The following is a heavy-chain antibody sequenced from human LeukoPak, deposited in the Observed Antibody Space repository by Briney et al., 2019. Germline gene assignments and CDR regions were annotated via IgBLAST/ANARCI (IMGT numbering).Heavy chain of an antibody. CDR2: INPNSGGT. V-gene: IGHV1-2*06. J-gene: IGHJ1*01. CDR3: ARGYRTVGAIEYFQH. D-gene: IGHD1-26*01. CDR1: GYTFTGYY. Sequence: ASVKVSCKASGYTFTGYYMHWVRQAPGQGLEWMGRINPNSGGTNYAQKFRGRVTMTRDTSISTAYMELSRLRSDDTAVYYCARGYRTVGAIEYFQHWGQGTLVTVSS.